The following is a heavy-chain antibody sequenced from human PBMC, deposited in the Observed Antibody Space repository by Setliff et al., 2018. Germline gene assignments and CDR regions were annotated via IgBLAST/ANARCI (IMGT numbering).Heavy chain of an antibody. CDR3: ARHRRPDYGDFISWYFDL. CDR1: GDSISNYY. CDR2: IYAGEAT. Sequence: PSETLSLTCTVSGDSISNYYWIRQTAGKGLEWIGSIYAGEATYYNPSLESRVVISVDSSKKRFSLKVSSVTAADTAVYYCARHRRPDYGDFISWYFDLWGRGTLVTVSS. J-gene: IGHJ2*01. V-gene: IGHV4-59*08. D-gene: IGHD4-17*01.